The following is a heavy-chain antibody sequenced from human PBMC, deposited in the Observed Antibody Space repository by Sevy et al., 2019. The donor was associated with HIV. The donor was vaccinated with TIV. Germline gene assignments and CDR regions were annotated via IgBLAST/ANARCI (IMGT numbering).Heavy chain of an antibody. Sequence: GGSLRLSCAGSGFTFGDYAMHWVRQVPGKGLEGVSGISWNSGALDHADSVRGRFTISRDNAKSSLYLQVNSLRLEDKPLYYCARAQGYCVVEMCYGGSVHAFDFWGQGTLVTVSS. CDR1: GFTFGDYA. CDR3: ARAQGYCVVEMCYGGSVHAFDF. J-gene: IGHJ3*01. V-gene: IGHV3-9*01. D-gene: IGHD2-21*01. CDR2: ISWNSGAL.